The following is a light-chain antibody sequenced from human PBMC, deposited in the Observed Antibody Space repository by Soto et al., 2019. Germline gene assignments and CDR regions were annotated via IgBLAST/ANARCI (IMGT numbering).Light chain of an antibody. Sequence: QSVLTQPASVSGSPGQSITISCTGTSSDVGGYNYVSWYQLHPGKAPKLMIYDVSDRPSGVSNRFSGSKSGNTASLTISGLQAEDEADYYCSSYTSSSTVVFGGGTKLTVL. J-gene: IGLJ2*01. CDR2: DVS. V-gene: IGLV2-14*03. CDR1: SSDVGGYNY. CDR3: SSYTSSSTVV.